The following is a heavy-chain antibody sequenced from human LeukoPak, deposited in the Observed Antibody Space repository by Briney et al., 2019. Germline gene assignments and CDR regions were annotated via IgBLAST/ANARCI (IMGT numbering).Heavy chain of an antibody. CDR1: GFTFDDYA. D-gene: IGHD6-6*01. CDR3: ARGRGSSSTDAFDI. CDR2: ISWNSGSI. Sequence: PGRSLRLSCAASGFTFDDYAMHWVRQAPGKGLEWVSGISWNSGSIGYADSVKGRFTISRDNAKNSLYLQMNSLRAEDMALYYCARGRGSSSTDAFDIWGQGTMVTVSS. V-gene: IGHV3-9*03. J-gene: IGHJ3*02.